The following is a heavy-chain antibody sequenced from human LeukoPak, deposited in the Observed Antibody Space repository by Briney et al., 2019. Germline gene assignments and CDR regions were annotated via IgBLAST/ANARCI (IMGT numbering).Heavy chain of an antibody. J-gene: IGHJ3*02. CDR2: IHYSEST. D-gene: IGHD3-10*01. Sequence: SETLSLTCTVSGGSIRSYYWGWLRQPPGKGLEWIGYIHYSESTNYNPSLKSRVTITVDTSKNQFSLMLSSVTAADTAVYYCASRSGSFSDALDIWGQGTLVTVSS. CDR1: GGSIRSYY. CDR3: ASRSGSFSDALDI. V-gene: IGHV4-59*08.